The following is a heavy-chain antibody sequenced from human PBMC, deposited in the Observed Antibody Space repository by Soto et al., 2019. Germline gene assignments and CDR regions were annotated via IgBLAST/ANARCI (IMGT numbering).Heavy chain of an antibody. CDR3: AREDGVVGATSAFDY. V-gene: IGHV3-21*01. D-gene: IGHD1-26*01. J-gene: IGHJ4*02. Sequence: EVQLVESGGGLVKPGGSLRRSCTASGFTFSTYNMNWVRQAPGKGLEWVSSINGRGNYIYYADSVKGRFTISRDNAKNSLFLQMTSLRADDTAVYFCAREDGVVGATSAFDYWGQGTLVTVSS. CDR2: INGRGNYI. CDR1: GFTFSTYN.